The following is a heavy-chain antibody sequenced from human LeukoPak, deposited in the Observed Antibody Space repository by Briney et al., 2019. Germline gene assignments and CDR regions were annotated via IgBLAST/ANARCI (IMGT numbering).Heavy chain of an antibody. Sequence: SETLSLTCTVSGGSISSYYWSWIRQPPGKGLEWIGYIYYSGSTNYNPSLKSRVTISVDTSKNQFSLKLSSVTAADTAVYYCARDIVVVVAAMNWFDPWGQGTLVTVSS. J-gene: IGHJ5*02. CDR3: ARDIVVVVAAMNWFDP. D-gene: IGHD2-15*01. CDR1: GGSISSYY. CDR2: IYYSGST. V-gene: IGHV4-59*01.